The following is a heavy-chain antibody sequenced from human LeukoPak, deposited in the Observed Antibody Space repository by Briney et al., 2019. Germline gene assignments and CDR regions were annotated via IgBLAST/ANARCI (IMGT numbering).Heavy chain of an antibody. CDR1: GYTFTSYG. CDR2: ISAYNGNT. CDR3: ARGDYVWGSYRPYYFDY. J-gene: IGHJ4*02. D-gene: IGHD3-16*02. V-gene: IGHV1-18*01. Sequence: GASVKVSCKASGYTFTSYGISWVRQAPGQGLEWMGWISAYNGNTNYAQKLQGRVTMTTDTSTSTGYMELRSLRSDDTAVYYCARGDYVWGSYRPYYFDYWGQGTLVTVSS.